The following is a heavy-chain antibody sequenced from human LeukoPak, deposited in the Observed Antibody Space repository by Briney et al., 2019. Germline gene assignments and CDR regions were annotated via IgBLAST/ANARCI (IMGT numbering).Heavy chain of an antibody. CDR2: ISDSGSTI. D-gene: IGHD3-16*01. CDR3: AKEGGDWGEGYFDY. V-gene: IGHV3-11*01. J-gene: IGHJ4*02. CDR1: GFTFSDSY. Sequence: GGSLRLSCAASGFTFSDSYMSWFRQVPGKGLEWVSYISDSGSTIYYADSVKGRFTISRDNAKNSLYLQMNSLRAEDTAVYYCAKEGGDWGEGYFDYWGQGTLDTVSS.